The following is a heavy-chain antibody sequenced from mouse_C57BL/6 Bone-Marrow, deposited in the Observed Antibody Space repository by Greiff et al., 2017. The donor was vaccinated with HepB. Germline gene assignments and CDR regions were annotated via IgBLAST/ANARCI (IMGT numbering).Heavy chain of an antibody. CDR3: ARRTTVGYFDV. D-gene: IGHD1-1*01. V-gene: IGHV1-78*01. Sequence: VQLQQSDAELVKPGASVKISCKVSGYTFTDHTIHWMKQSPEQGLEWIGYIYPRDGSSRYNEKFKGKATLTEDKSSSTAYMQLNSLTSEDSAVFFCARRTTVGYFDVWGTGTTVTVSS. CDR1: GYTFTDHT. J-gene: IGHJ1*03. CDR2: IYPRDGSS.